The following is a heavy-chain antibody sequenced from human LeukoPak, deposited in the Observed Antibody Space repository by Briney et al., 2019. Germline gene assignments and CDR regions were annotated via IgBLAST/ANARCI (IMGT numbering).Heavy chain of an antibody. J-gene: IGHJ4*02. CDR3: ARGVEPLAANTLAY. CDR2: IRSDGRNK. CDR1: GFTFSSYGVQFSSYG. V-gene: IGHV3-30*02. D-gene: IGHD1-14*01. Sequence: GGSLRLSCAASGFTFSSYGVQFSSYGMHWVRQAPGKGLEWVAFIRSDGRNKYYADSVKGRFTISRDNSNNTLYLEMNSLSPDDTAVYYCARGVEPLAANTLAYWGQGTLVTVSS.